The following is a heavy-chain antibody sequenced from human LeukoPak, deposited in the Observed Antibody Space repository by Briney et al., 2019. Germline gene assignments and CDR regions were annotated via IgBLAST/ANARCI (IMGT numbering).Heavy chain of an antibody. D-gene: IGHD3-10*01. CDR1: GFTFSSYG. V-gene: IGHV3-33*01. CDR3: ARDSSYGSGSSFDY. J-gene: IGHJ4*02. Sequence: PGRSLRLSCAASGFTFSSYGMHWVRQAPGKGLEWVAVIWYDGSNKYYADSVKGRFTISRDNSKNTLYLQTNSLRAEDTAVYYCARDSSYGSGSSFDYWGQGTLVTVSS. CDR2: IWYDGSNK.